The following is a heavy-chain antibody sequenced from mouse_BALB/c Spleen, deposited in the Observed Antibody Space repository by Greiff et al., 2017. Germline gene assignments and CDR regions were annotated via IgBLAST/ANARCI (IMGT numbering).Heavy chain of an antibody. CDR1: GYTFTNYW. Sequence: QVQLKQSGAELVRPGTSVKISCKASGYTFTNYWLGWVKQRPGHGLEWIGDIYPGGGYTNYNEKFKGKATLTADTSSSTAYMQLSSLTSEDSAVYFCAVKYGSKAMDYWGQGTSVTVSS. D-gene: IGHD1-1*01. J-gene: IGHJ4*01. V-gene: IGHV1-63*02. CDR2: IYPGGGYT. CDR3: AVKYGSKAMDY.